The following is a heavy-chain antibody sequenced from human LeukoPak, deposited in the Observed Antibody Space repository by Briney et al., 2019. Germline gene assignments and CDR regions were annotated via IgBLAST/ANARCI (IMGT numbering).Heavy chain of an antibody. CDR2: INPNSGGT. D-gene: IGHD3-22*01. V-gene: IGHV1-2*02. Sequence: ASVKVSCKASGYTFSGHYMHWARQAPGQGLEWMGWINPNSGGTNYAQKFQGRVTMTRDTSISTAYMELSKLRSDDTAVYYCATRRDDSSGYYYAYWGQGTLVTVSS. CDR3: ATRRDDSSGYYYAY. J-gene: IGHJ4*02. CDR1: GYTFSGHY.